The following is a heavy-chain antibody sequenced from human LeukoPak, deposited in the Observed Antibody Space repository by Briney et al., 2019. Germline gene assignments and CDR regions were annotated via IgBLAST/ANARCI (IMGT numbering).Heavy chain of an antibody. Sequence: PGRSLRLSCVASGFTFSSYAMPWVRQAPGKGLEWVAVIYYDGRNKYYADSVKGRFTISRDNSKNTVYLQMNSLRGEDTAVYYCARPASTVATSFDYWGQGTLVTVSS. V-gene: IGHV3-33*01. CDR3: ARPASTVATSFDY. J-gene: IGHJ4*02. CDR2: IYYDGRNK. CDR1: GFTFSSYA. D-gene: IGHD4-17*01.